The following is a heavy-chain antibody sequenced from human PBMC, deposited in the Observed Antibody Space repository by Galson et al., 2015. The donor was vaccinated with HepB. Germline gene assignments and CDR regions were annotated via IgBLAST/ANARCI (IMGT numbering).Heavy chain of an antibody. CDR3: ARAPGFDFWSGYYTGYYYYMDV. CDR1: GYTFTSYG. V-gene: IGHV1-18*01. Sequence: SVKVSCKASGYTFTSYGISWVRQAPGQGLEWMGWISAYNGNTNYAQKLQGRVTMTTDTSTSTAYMELRSLRSDDTAVYYCARAPGFDFWSGYYTGYYYYMDVWGKGTTVTVSS. CDR2: ISAYNGNT. J-gene: IGHJ6*03. D-gene: IGHD3-3*01.